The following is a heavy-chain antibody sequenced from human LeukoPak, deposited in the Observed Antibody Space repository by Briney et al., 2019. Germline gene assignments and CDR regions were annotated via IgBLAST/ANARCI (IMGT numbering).Heavy chain of an antibody. V-gene: IGHV1-69*04. J-gene: IGHJ4*02. CDR3: ARDPRCSGGSCYFLPPVDDY. D-gene: IGHD2-15*01. CDR2: IIPILGIA. CDR1: AYTFSSYL. Sequence: SVKVSCKASAYTFSSYLMHWVRQAPGQGLEWMGRIIPILGIANYAQKFQGRVTITADKSTSTAYMELSSLRSEDTAVYYCARDPRCSGGSCYFLPPVDDYWGQGTLVTVSS.